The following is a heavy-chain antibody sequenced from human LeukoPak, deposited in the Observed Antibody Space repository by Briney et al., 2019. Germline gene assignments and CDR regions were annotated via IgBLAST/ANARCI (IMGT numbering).Heavy chain of an antibody. CDR1: GYTFTSYD. D-gene: IGHD6-13*01. Sequence: ASVKVSCKASGYTFTSYDINWVRQATGQGLEWMGWMNPNSGNKGYAQKFQGRVTMTRNTSISTAYMELSSLRSEDTAVYYCATNSSSWSRGYFDYWGQGTLVTVSS. J-gene: IGHJ4*02. CDR3: ATNSSSWSRGYFDY. CDR2: MNPNSGNK. V-gene: IGHV1-8*01.